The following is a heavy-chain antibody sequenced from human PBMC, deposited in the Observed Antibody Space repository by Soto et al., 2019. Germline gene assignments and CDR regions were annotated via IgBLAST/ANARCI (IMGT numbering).Heavy chain of an antibody. V-gene: IGHV1-2*02. CDR3: AREDYGDYLLFGY. D-gene: IGHD4-17*01. CDR2: INPNSGGT. Sequence: GASVKVSCKASGYTFTGYYMHWVRQAPGQGLEWMGWINPNSGGTNYAQKFQGRVTMTRDTSISTAYMELSRLRSDDTAVYYCAREDYGDYLLFGYWGHGTLVTVSS. CDR1: GYTFTGYY. J-gene: IGHJ4*01.